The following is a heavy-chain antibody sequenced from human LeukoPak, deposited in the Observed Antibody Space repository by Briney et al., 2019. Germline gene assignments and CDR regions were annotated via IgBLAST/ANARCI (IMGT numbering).Heavy chain of an antibody. CDR3: ARSCAMVTYFDY. J-gene: IGHJ4*02. Sequence: PGGSLRLSCAASGFTFSSYEMNWVRQAPGKGLEWVSYISSSGSTIYYADSVKGRFTISRDNAKNSLYLQMNSLRAEDTAVYYCARSCAMVTYFDYWGQGTLVTVPS. CDR1: GFTFSSYE. V-gene: IGHV3-48*03. CDR2: ISSSGSTI. D-gene: IGHD5-18*01.